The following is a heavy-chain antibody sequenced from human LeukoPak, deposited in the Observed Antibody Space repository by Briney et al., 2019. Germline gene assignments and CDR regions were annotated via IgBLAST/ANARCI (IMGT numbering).Heavy chain of an antibody. D-gene: IGHD1-1*01. CDR3: ARVQTGKGLYYHYYGMDV. CDR2: ISSSSTYI. V-gene: IGHV3-21*01. J-gene: IGHJ6*02. Sequence: PGGSLRLSCAASGFTFSNAWMSWVRQAPGKGLEWVSSISSSSTYIYYADSVKGRFAISRDNAKNSLYLQMNSLRAEDTAVYYCARVQTGKGLYYHYYGMDVWGQGTTVTVSS. CDR1: GFTFSNAW.